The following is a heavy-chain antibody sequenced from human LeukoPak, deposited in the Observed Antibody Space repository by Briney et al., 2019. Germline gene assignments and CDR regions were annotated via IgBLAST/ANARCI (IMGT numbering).Heavy chain of an antibody. V-gene: IGHV3-74*01. Sequence: GGSLRLSCAASGFTFSSYAMFWVRQVPGKGLVWVSRINTEGSSTTYADSVKGRFTISRDNAKNTLHLQMNSLRAEDTAVYYCASRISGGNYSFDYWGQGTLVTVSS. CDR1: GFTFSSYA. CDR2: INTEGSST. D-gene: IGHD4-23*01. CDR3: ASRISGGNYSFDY. J-gene: IGHJ4*02.